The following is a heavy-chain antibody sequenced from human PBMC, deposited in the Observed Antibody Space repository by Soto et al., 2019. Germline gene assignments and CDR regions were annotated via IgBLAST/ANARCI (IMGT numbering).Heavy chain of an antibody. V-gene: IGHV3-23*01. Sequence: EVQLLESGGGLVQPGGSLRLSCAASGFTFSSYAMSWVRQAPGKGLEWVSAISGSGGSTYYADSVKGRFTISRDNSKNTLYLQMNSLRDEDTAVYYCAKSHAYYDFWSGYLLDYWGQGTLVTVSS. D-gene: IGHD3-3*01. J-gene: IGHJ4*02. CDR2: ISGSGGST. CDR1: GFTFSSYA. CDR3: AKSHAYYDFWSGYLLDY.